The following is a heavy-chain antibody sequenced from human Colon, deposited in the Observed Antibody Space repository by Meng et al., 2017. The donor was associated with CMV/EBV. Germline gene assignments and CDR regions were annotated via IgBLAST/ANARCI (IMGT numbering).Heavy chain of an antibody. D-gene: IGHD3-10*01. V-gene: IGHV1-2*02. CDR2: VNPNSGGT. Sequence: KTSRYAFTSYYVHWVRHVPGQGLECIGWVNPNSGGTFYAQKFDGRVTMTRDTTINTAYLELSGLRSDDTATYYCATTVFRGVVEFDYWGQGTLVTVSS. CDR1: RYAFTSYY. J-gene: IGHJ4*02. CDR3: ATTVFRGVVEFDY.